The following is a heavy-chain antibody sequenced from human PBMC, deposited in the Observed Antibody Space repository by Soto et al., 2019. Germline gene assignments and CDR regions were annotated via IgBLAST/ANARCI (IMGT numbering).Heavy chain of an antibody. CDR1: GTSFIDYK. CDR3: AGTYDPADY. J-gene: IGHJ4*02. D-gene: IGHD3-22*01. V-gene: IGHV3-21*01. CDR2: ITPSGRFI. Sequence: ESGGGLVKPGGPRRLPVEAPGTSFIDYKLNGVRQAPGKGLEWVASITPSGRFINYADSVEGRFFISRDNTKNSLFLQMNSLRGEDTAVYYCAGTYDPADYWGQGTLVVVSS.